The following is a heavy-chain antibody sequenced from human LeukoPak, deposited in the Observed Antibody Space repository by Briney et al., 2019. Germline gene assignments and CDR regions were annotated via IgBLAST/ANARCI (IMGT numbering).Heavy chain of an antibody. J-gene: IGHJ4*02. CDR1: RFTFRSYG. CDR3: ASDGIAVDRGIGYFDY. D-gene: IGHD6-13*01. Sequence: GKSLRLSCAPSRFTFRSYGMHWVRPAPGKGLEWVAVIWYDGSNKYYADSAKGRFTISRDNSENTLYLQMNSLRAEDTALYYCASDGIAVDRGIGYFDYWGQGTLVTVSS. V-gene: IGHV3-33*01. CDR2: IWYDGSNK.